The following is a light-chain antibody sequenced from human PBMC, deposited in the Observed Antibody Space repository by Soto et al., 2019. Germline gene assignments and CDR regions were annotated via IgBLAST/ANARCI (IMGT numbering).Light chain of an antibody. J-gene: IGLJ1*01. CDR3: SSYAGNNNYV. CDR2: EVS. V-gene: IGLV2-8*01. CDR1: RSDVGGYNY. Sequence: QSVLTQPPSASGSLGQSVTISCTGTRSDVGGYNYVPWYQQHPGKAPRFMIYEVSKRPSGVPDRFSASKSGNTASLTVSGLQAEDEAEYYCSSYAGNNNYVFGTGTKVTAL.